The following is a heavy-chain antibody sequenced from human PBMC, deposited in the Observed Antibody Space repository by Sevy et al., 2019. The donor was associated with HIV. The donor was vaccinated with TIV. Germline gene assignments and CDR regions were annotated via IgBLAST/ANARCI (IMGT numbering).Heavy chain of an antibody. CDR3: ARIRHCSAGSCYVNAFDI. J-gene: IGHJ3*02. Sequence: GGSLRLSCAASGFSFSSYWMHWVRQAPGKGLEWVSYISSSASTIYYADSVKGRFSISRDTAKNSLYLQMNSLRDEDTAVYYCARIRHCSAGSCYVNAFDIWGQGTMVTVSS. CDR1: GFSFSSYW. V-gene: IGHV3-48*02. CDR2: ISSSASTI. D-gene: IGHD2-15*01.